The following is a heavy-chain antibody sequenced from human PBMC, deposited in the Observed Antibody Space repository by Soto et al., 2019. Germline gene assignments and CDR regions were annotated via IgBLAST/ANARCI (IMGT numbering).Heavy chain of an antibody. Sequence: ASVKVSCKASGYTFTGYYMHWVRQAPGQGLEWMGWINPNSGGTNYAQKFQGRVTMTRETSISTAYMELSRLRSDDTAVYYCARVGVQQVKRTRYNRFDPWGQGTLVMVSS. J-gene: IGHJ5*02. CDR2: INPNSGGT. V-gene: IGHV1-2*02. D-gene: IGHD6-13*01. CDR3: ARVGVQQVKRTRYNRFDP. CDR1: GYTFTGYY.